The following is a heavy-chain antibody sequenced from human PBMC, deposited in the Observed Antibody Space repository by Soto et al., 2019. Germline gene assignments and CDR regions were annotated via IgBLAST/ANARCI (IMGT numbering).Heavy chain of an antibody. V-gene: IGHV3-33*06. J-gene: IGHJ6*02. Sequence: GGSLRLSCAASGFTFGSYGMHWVRQAPGKGLEWVAVIWYDGSNKYYADSVKGRFTISRDNSKNTLYLQMNSLRAEDTAVYYCAKFWSGYPGGYYYYGMYVWGQGTTVTVSS. CDR1: GFTFGSYG. CDR3: AKFWSGYPGGYYYYGMYV. CDR2: IWYDGSNK. D-gene: IGHD3-3*01.